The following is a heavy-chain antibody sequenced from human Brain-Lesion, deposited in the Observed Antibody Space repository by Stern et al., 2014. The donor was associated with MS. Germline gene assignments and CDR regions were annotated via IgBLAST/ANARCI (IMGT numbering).Heavy chain of an antibody. CDR3: ATLSPGAGGNYYRHFDY. Sequence: QVQLVESGAEVKKPGASVKVSCKVSGYTLTELSMHWVRQAPRKGIEWMGGSDPEDGEKIYAQKFQGRVTMTEDTSTDTAYMELSSLRSEDTAVYYCATLSPGAGGNYYRHFDYWGQGTLVTVSS. CDR1: GYTLTELS. CDR2: SDPEDGEK. V-gene: IGHV1-24*01. J-gene: IGHJ4*02. D-gene: IGHD1-26*01.